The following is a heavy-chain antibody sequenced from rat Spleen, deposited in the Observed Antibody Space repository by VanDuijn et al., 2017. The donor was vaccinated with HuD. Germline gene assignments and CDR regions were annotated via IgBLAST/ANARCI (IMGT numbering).Heavy chain of an antibody. CDR3: ARYRDSYGHVGIFDY. Sequence: EVQLQESGPGPVKPSQSLSLTCSVTGYSITSNFWGWIRKFPGDKMEWMGYISYSGSTGFNQSLKSRISITRDTSKNQFFLQLKSVTTEDTATYHCARYRDSYGHVGIFDYWGQGVMVTVSS. CDR1: GYSITSNF. CDR2: ISYSGST. V-gene: IGHV3-1*01. D-gene: IGHD1-12*01. J-gene: IGHJ2*01.